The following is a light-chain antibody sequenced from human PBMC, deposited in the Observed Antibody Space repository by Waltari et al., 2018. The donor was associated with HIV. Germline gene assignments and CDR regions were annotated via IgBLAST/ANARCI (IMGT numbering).Light chain of an antibody. V-gene: IGKV3-15*01. CDR2: GVS. Sequence: EIVMTQSPATLSVSPGERVTLSCRASQSIASNLAWYQQKPGQAPRLLMYGVSTRATGIPARFSGSGSGTEFTLTISSLQSEDLAVYYCQQYDNWPPWTFGQGTKVE. CDR3: QQYDNWPPWT. J-gene: IGKJ1*01. CDR1: QSIASN.